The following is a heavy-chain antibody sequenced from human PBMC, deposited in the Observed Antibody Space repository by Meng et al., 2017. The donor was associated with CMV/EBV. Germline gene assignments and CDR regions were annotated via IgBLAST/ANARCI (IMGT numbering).Heavy chain of an antibody. CDR3: AKMATRTTYWTGSDGFDV. V-gene: IGHV4-38-2*01. Sequence: SETLSLTCSVSGHPISSGYFWGWIRQAPGKGLEGIGSIYPSGTAFYNPSLKSRVTISADTSNNRFSLRLSLVTAADTALYYCAKMATRTTYWTGSDGFDVWGQGTMVTVSS. J-gene: IGHJ3*01. D-gene: IGHD2/OR15-2a*01. CDR1: GHPISSGYF. CDR2: IYPSGTA.